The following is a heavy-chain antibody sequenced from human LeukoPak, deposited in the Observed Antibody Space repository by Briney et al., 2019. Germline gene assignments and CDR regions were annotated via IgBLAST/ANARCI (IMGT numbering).Heavy chain of an antibody. CDR2: SNPIFGTT. J-gene: IGHJ3*02. D-gene: IGHD4-17*01. CDR3: ARGTTVTTAVLVPNDAFDI. CDR1: GGAFKGCA. Sequence: SVKVSCKASGGAFKGCAINWVRQAPGQGLEWMGGSNPIFGTTNFAPKFQGRVTIAADESTSTAYMELTSLKSEDTAVYYCARGTTVTTAVLVPNDAFDIWGQGTMVTVSS. V-gene: IGHV1-69*01.